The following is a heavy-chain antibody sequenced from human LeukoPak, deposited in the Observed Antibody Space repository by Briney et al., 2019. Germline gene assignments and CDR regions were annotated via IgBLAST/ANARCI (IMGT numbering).Heavy chain of an antibody. Sequence: PSETLSLTCTVSGGSISSYYWSWIRQPAGKGLEWIGYIYYSGSTNYNPSLKSRVTISVDTSKNQFSLKLSSVTAADTGVYYCATGGGASPLEWLSSWGQGTLVTVSS. V-gene: IGHV4-59*01. CDR1: GGSISSYY. D-gene: IGHD3-3*01. J-gene: IGHJ4*02. CDR3: ATGGGASPLEWLSS. CDR2: IYYSGST.